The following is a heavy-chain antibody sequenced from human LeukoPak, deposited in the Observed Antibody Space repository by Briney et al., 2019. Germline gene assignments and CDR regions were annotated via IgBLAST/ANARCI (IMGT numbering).Heavy chain of an antibody. CDR2: IEKDASNT. Sequence: GGSLRLSCAASGFTFSNYAMSWVRQAPGKMLECVSTIEKDASNTYYADSVKGRVTISRDNSKNTLYLQMNSLRAEDTAIFYCAKREGALLENWKFDFWGRGTLVTVSS. J-gene: IGHJ2*01. CDR3: AKREGALLENWKFDF. D-gene: IGHD1-1*01. CDR1: GFTFSNYA. V-gene: IGHV3-23*05.